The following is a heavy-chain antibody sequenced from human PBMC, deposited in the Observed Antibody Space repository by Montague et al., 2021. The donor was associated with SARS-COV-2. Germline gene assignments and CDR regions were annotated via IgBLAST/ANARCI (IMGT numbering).Heavy chain of an antibody. V-gene: IGHV4-59*08. CDR1: GGSISSYY. J-gene: IGHJ4*02. CDR2: IYYSGST. D-gene: IGHD3-10*01. Sequence: SETLSLTCTVSGGSISSYYWSWIRQPPGKGLEWIGYIYYSGSTNYNPSLKSRVTISVDTSKNQFSLKLSSVTAADTAVYYCARLESELVRGVIRFPNYFDYWGQGTLVTVSS. CDR3: ARLESELVRGVIRFPNYFDY.